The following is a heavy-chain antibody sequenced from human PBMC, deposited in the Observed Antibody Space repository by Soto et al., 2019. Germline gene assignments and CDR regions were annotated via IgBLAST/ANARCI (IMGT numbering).Heavy chain of an antibody. Sequence: GASVTISCKASGFSFTGYYIHWLRQAPGQGLEWMGWINAHSGGTEYAQKFQGRVTLTRDTSIATAYLTLSSLRSDDTAVYYCAKDLTRQLAYWLDPWGQGTQVTVSS. CDR1: GFSFTGYY. J-gene: IGHJ5*02. D-gene: IGHD6-6*01. CDR2: INAHSGGT. V-gene: IGHV1-2*02. CDR3: AKDLTRQLAYWLDP.